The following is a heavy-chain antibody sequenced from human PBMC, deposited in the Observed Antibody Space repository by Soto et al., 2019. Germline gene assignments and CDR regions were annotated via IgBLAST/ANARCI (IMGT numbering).Heavy chain of an antibody. Sequence: GSLRLSCAASGFTFSTYWLSWVRQAPGKGLEWVANIKQDGSEKYYVDSVKGRFTISRDNAKSSLYLQMNSLRDEDTAIYYCAREPSGIDYWGQGTLVTVS. D-gene: IGHD1-20*01. CDR3: AREPSGIDY. CDR1: GFTFSTYW. CDR2: IKQDGSEK. J-gene: IGHJ4*02. V-gene: IGHV3-7*01.